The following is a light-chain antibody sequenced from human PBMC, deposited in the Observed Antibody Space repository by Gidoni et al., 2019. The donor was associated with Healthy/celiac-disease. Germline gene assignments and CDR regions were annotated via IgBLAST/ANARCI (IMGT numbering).Light chain of an antibody. CDR3: QQYGSAPPT. J-gene: IGKJ1*01. CDR2: GAS. CDR1: QSVSSSY. Sequence: EIVLPQSPGPLSLSPGERATLSCRASQSVSSSYLAWYQQKPGQAPRPLIYGASSRATGIPDRFSGSGYGTDFTLTISRLEPEDFAVYYCQQYGSAPPTFGQGTKVEIK. V-gene: IGKV3-20*01.